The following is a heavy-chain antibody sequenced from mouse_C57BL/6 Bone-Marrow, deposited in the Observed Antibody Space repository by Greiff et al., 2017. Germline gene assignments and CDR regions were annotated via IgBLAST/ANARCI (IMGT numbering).Heavy chain of an antibody. D-gene: IGHD1-1*01. V-gene: IGHV1-47*01. CDR1: GYSFTTYP. Sequence: QVQLQQSGAELVKPGASVKMSCKASGYSFTTYPIEWMKQNHGKSLEWIGNFHPYNDDTKYNEKFKGKATLTVEKSSSTVYLELSRLTSDDSAVYYCARGYYGSSPYYFDYWGQGTTRTVSS. CDR3: ARGYYGSSPYYFDY. J-gene: IGHJ2*01. CDR2: FHPYNDDT.